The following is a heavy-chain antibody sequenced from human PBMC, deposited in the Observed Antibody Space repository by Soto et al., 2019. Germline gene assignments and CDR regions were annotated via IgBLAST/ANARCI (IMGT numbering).Heavy chain of an antibody. CDR2: ISYRGTT. J-gene: IGHJ5*02. CDR1: GGSINSGAYH. D-gene: IGHD1-1*01. Sequence: QVQLQESGPRLVKPSQDLSLTCTVSGGSINSGAYHWSWVRQHPGKGLEWIGAISYRGTTYSNPSPQSRMTMSVVPSTTQLTLKLSSVTAADTAVYYCARMSATGTRWFDPWGPGTLVTVSS. CDR3: ARMSATGTRWFDP. V-gene: IGHV4-31*03.